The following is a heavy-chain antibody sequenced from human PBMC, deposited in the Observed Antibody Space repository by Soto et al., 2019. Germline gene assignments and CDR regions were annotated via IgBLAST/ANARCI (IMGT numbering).Heavy chain of an antibody. J-gene: IGHJ4*02. D-gene: IGHD2-21*02. CDR2: IVVGSGNT. Sequence: SVKVSCKASGFTFTSSAVQWVRQARGQRLEWIGWIVVGSGNTNYVQKFQERVTITRDMSTSTAYMELSSLRSEDTAVYYCAAVGSGYDCGGDCYSFDYWGQGTLVTVSS. CDR1: GFTFTSSA. V-gene: IGHV1-58*01. CDR3: AAVGSGYDCGGDCYSFDY.